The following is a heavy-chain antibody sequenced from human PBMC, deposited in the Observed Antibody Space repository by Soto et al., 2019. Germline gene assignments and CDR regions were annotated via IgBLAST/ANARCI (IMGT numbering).Heavy chain of an antibody. CDR3: AKDGEFWSGKSPIYGMDV. J-gene: IGHJ6*02. V-gene: IGHV3-30*18. Sequence: QVQLVESGGGVVQPGRSLRLSCAASGFTFSSYGMHWVRQAPGKGLEWVAVISYDGSNKYYADSVKGRFTISRDNSKNTLYLQMNSLRAEDTAVYYCAKDGEFWSGKSPIYGMDVWGQGTTVTVSS. D-gene: IGHD3-3*01. CDR1: GFTFSSYG. CDR2: ISYDGSNK.